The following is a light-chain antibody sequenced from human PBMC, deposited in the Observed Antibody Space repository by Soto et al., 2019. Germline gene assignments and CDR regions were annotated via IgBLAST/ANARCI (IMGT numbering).Light chain of an antibody. V-gene: IGKV3-15*01. CDR2: DAF. CDR3: QQYDDWPLT. CDR1: QNVKTR. Sequence: TVMTQSPATLSLSPGERATLSCRASQNVKTRLAWYQQRPGQAPRLLIYDAFTRATGIPPRFSGSASGTEFTLTISSLQSEDFSVYYCQQYDDWPLTLAGETKVDI. J-gene: IGKJ4*01.